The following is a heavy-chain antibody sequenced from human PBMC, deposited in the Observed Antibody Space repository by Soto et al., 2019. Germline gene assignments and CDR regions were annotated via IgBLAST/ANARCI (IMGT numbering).Heavy chain of an antibody. D-gene: IGHD2-15*01. Sequence: ASVKVSCKASGYTFTGYYMHWVRQAPGQGLEWMGWINPNSGGTNYAQKFQGWVTMTRDTSISTAYMELSRLRSDDTAVYYCARDYCSGGSWYYFDYWGQGTLVTVSS. CDR1: GYTFTGYY. CDR2: INPNSGGT. V-gene: IGHV1-2*04. CDR3: ARDYCSGGSWYYFDY. J-gene: IGHJ4*02.